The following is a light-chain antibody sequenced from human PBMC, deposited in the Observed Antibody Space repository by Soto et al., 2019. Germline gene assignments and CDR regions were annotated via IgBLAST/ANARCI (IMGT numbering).Light chain of an antibody. CDR2: DVS. CDR3: SSYRRGPLYV. Sequence: QSALTQPASVSGSPGQSITISCTDSSADVATSNFVSWYQHHPGKAPRLILYDVSNRPSGVTNRFSGSKSGDTASLTISGLQSDDEADYYCSSYRRGPLYVFGTGTKLTVL. CDR1: SADVATSNF. J-gene: IGLJ1*01. V-gene: IGLV2-14*03.